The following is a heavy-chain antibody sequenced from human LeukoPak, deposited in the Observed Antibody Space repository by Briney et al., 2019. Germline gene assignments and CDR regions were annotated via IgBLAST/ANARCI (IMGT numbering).Heavy chain of an antibody. CDR2: IYHSGST. J-gene: IGHJ4*02. D-gene: IGHD2-2*02. CDR3: ARQAYCSSTSCYKLDQ. V-gene: IGHV4-30-2*03. CDR1: GGSISSGGYY. Sequence: TLSLTCTVSGGSISSGGYYWSWIRQPPGKGLEWIGYIYHSGSTYYNPSLKSRVTISVDTSKNQFSLRLNSMTAADTSVYYCARQAYCSSTSCYKLDQWGQGTLVTVSS.